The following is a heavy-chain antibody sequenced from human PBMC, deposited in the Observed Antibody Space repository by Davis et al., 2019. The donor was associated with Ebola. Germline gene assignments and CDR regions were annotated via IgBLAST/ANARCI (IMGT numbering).Heavy chain of an antibody. V-gene: IGHV7-4-1*02. Sequence: AASVKVSCKASGYSFTTYAINWVRPAPGQGLQWMGWINFNTGSPTYAQGFTGRFVFSFDTSVSTAYLQISSLKAEDSAIYYCARSSYSWYFSGMEVWGKGTTVTVSS. CDR2: INFNTGSP. CDR1: GYSFTTYA. J-gene: IGHJ6*04. D-gene: IGHD6-13*01. CDR3: ARSSYSWYFSGMEV.